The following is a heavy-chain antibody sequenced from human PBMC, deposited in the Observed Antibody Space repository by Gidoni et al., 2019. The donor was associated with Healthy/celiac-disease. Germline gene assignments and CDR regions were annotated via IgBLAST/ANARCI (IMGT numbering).Heavy chain of an antibody. CDR3: AKDRWLTMIGDFDY. Sequence: EVQLLESGGGLVQPGGSLRLSWAAPGFTFSSYAMSWVRQAPGKGLEWGSAISGSGGSTYSADSVTGRFTISRDNSKNTLYLQMNSLRAEDTAVYYCAKDRWLTMIGDFDYWGQGTLVTVSS. CDR2: ISGSGGST. CDR1: GFTFSSYA. D-gene: IGHD3-22*01. V-gene: IGHV3-23*01. J-gene: IGHJ4*02.